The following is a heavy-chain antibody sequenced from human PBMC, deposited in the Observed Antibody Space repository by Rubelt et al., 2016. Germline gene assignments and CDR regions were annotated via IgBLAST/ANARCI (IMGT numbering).Heavy chain of an antibody. D-gene: IGHD1-26*01. CDR3: ARGTGKYGSYYFEY. J-gene: IGHJ4*02. V-gene: IGHV3-21*01. CDR1: GFTFSSYT. Sequence: EVQLVESGGGLVKPGGSLRLSCEASGFTFSSYTMNWVRQAPGKGLEWVSSITSSSTYSYYADSVKGRFTISRDNAKNSLYLQMNSLRAEDTAVLYCARGTGKYGSYYFEYWGQGTLVTVSS. CDR2: ITSSSTYS.